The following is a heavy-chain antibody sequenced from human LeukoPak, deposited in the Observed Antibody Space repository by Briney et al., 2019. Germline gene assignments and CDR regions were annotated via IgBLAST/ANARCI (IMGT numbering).Heavy chain of an antibody. CDR1: GYTFTSYG. Sequence: GASVKVSCKASGYTFTSYGISWMRQAPGQGLEWMGWISAYNGNTNYAQKLQGRVTMTTDTSTSTAYMELRSLRSDDTAVYYCARESYCSSTSCYSDYYYYGMDVWGQGTTVTVSS. D-gene: IGHD2-2*01. V-gene: IGHV1-18*01. CDR3: ARESYCSSTSCYSDYYYYGMDV. CDR2: ISAYNGNT. J-gene: IGHJ6*02.